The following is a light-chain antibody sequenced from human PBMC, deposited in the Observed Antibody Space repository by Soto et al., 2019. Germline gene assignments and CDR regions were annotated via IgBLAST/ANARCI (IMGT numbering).Light chain of an antibody. J-gene: IGKJ5*01. CDR2: ATS. Sequence: PLTQSPSSLAASVGDRLTLTCRASRNVSIYLNWYQHKPGKGPTLLIHATSNLQIGVPSRFSGSGSGTEFTLTISSLEHEDFVTYYCQQSYKMPSFGQGTRLVIK. CDR1: RNVSIY. V-gene: IGKV1-39*01. CDR3: QQSYKMPS.